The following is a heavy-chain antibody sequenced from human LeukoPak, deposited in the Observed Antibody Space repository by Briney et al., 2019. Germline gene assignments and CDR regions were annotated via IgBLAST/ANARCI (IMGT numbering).Heavy chain of an antibody. V-gene: IGHV1-8*03. J-gene: IGHJ4*02. CDR3: ARVAGSIDY. Sequence: GASVKVCFKASGYSFTTYDINWVRQATGQGLEWMGWMNLKSGYTGYAQKFQGRVTITRDTSASTVYMELSSLRSEDTAVYYCARVAGSIDYWGQGTLVTVSS. CDR2: MNLKSGYT. D-gene: IGHD1-26*01. CDR1: GYSFTTYD.